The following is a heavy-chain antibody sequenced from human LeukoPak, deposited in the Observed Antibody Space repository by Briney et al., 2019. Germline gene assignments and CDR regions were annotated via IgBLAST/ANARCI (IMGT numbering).Heavy chain of an antibody. CDR1: AYSFSANY. CDR2: INPISGGA. D-gene: IGHD2-2*01. J-gene: IGHJ4*02. V-gene: IGHV1-2*02. CDR3: ERDNLEASWGSPGDY. Sequence: ASLKDSSKAFAYSFSANYLHWVRHEPRRRVEWMGWINPISGGANNPQTFQGAGTLTTDTFISAACIWISRLPEDETAAYYCERDNLEASWGSPGDYWGRGTLVTVSS.